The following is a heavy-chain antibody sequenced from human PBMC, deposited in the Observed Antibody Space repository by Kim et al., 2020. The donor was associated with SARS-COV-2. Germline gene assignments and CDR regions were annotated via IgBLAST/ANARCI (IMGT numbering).Heavy chain of an antibody. CDR3: AKDLSQSYYYYGMDV. CDR1: GFTFSSYA. CDR2: IWYDGSNK. V-gene: IGHV3-33*06. Sequence: GGSLRLSCAASGFTFSSYAMHWVRQAPGKGLEWVAVIWYDGSNKYYADSVKGRFTISRDNSKNTLYLQMNSLRAEDTAVYYCAKDLSQSYYYYGMDVWGQGTTVTVSS. J-gene: IGHJ6*02.